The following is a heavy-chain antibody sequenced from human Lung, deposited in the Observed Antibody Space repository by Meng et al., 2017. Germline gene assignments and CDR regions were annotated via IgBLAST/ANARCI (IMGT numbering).Heavy chain of an antibody. Sequence: QVQLEQSGVEVKKPGVSVKVYCQASGYTFASSATYGITWVRQAPGQGLEWMGWINSYVGNTNYAQNLQGRVTMTTETSTSTAYMELRRLRSDDTAVYYCARDSNGIASALRTWGQGTLVTVSS. D-gene: IGHD6-13*01. CDR2: INSYVGNT. CDR1: GYTFASSATYG. CDR3: ARDSNGIASALRT. J-gene: IGHJ5*02. V-gene: IGHV1-18*01.